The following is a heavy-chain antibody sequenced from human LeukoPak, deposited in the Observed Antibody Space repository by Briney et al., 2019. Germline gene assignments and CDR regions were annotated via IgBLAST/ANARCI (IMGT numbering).Heavy chain of an antibody. CDR2: ISGSGGST. D-gene: IGHD2-8*01. Sequence: PGGSLRLSCAASGFTFSSYAMSWVRQAPGKGLEWVSAISGSGGSTYYADSVKGRFTISRDNSKSTLFLQMNSLRPGDTAVYYCARDHGSNSAFDIWGRGTMVTVSS. V-gene: IGHV3-23*01. J-gene: IGHJ3*02. CDR1: GFTFSSYA. CDR3: ARDHGSNSAFDI.